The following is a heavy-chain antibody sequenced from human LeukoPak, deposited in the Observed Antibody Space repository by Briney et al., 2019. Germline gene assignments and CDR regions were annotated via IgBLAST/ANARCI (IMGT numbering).Heavy chain of an antibody. CDR3: ARTSIVVVVAATDAFDI. Sequence: ASVKVSCKASGYIFTGYYMHWVRQAPGQGLEWMGWINPNSGGTNYAQKFQGRVTMTRDTSISTAYMELSRLRSDDTAVYYCARTSIVVVVAATDAFDIWGQGTMVTVSS. D-gene: IGHD2-15*01. J-gene: IGHJ3*02. CDR2: INPNSGGT. V-gene: IGHV1-2*02. CDR1: GYIFTGYY.